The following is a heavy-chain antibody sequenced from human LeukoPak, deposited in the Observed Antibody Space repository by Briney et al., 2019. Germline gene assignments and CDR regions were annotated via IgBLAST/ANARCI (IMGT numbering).Heavy chain of an antibody. Sequence: GGSLRLSCAASGFTFSSYAMHWVRQAPGKGLEWVAVISYDGSNKYYADSVKGRFTISRDNSKNTLYQQMNSLRAEDTAVYYCARDLDGTMHDGDYWGQGTLVTVSS. J-gene: IGHJ4*02. V-gene: IGHV3-30-3*01. CDR1: GFTFSSYA. CDR3: ARDLDGTMHDGDY. CDR2: ISYDGSNK. D-gene: IGHD1-14*01.